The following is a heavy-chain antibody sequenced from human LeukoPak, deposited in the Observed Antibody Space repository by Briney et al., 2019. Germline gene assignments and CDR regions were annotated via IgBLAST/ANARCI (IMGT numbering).Heavy chain of an antibody. Sequence: GGSLRLYCAASGFTFSSYEMNWVRQAPGKGLEWVSYISSSGSTIYYADSVKGRFTISRDNAKNSLYLQMNSLRAEDTAVYYCARDRGYDSSGYSPYFDYWGQGTLVTVSS. D-gene: IGHD3-22*01. J-gene: IGHJ4*02. CDR1: GFTFSSYE. CDR2: ISSSGSTI. V-gene: IGHV3-48*03. CDR3: ARDRGYDSSGYSPYFDY.